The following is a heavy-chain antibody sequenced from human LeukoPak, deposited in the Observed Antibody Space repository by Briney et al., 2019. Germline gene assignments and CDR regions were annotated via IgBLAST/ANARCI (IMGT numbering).Heavy chain of an antibody. CDR1: GFTFSDYY. CDR3: ARATWDPNYYYYMDV. D-gene: IGHD1-26*01. V-gene: IGHV3-11*04. J-gene: IGHJ6*03. Sequence: GGSLRLSCAASGFTFSDYYMSWIRQAPGKGLEWVSYISSSGSTIYYADSVKGRFTISRDNAKNSLYLQMNSLRAEDTAVYFCARATWDPNYYYYMDVWGSGTTVTISS. CDR2: ISSSGSTI.